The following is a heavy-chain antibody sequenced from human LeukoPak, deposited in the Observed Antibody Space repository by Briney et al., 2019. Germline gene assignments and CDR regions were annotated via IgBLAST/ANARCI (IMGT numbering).Heavy chain of an antibody. CDR2: ISSSSSYI. J-gene: IGHJ5*02. V-gene: IGHV3-21*01. Sequence: GGSLRLSCAASGFTFSSYSMNWVRQAPGKGLEWVSSISSSSSYIYYADSVKGRFTVSRDNAKNSLYLQMNSLRAEDTAVYYCARILVVYAISGWFDPWGQGTLVTVSS. D-gene: IGHD2-8*02. CDR3: ARILVVYAISGWFDP. CDR1: GFTFSSYS.